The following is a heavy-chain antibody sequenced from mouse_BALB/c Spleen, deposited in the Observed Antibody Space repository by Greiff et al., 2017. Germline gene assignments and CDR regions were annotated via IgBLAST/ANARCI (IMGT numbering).Heavy chain of an antibody. Sequence: DVQLQESGPGLVKPSQSLSLTCTVTGYSITSDYAWNWIRQFPGNKLEWMGYISYSGSTSYNPSLKSRISITRDTSKNQFFLQLNSVTTEDTATYYCARYGSHFDYWGQGTTLTVSS. V-gene: IGHV3-2*02. J-gene: IGHJ2*01. CDR3: ARYGSHFDY. D-gene: IGHD1-1*02. CDR1: GYSITSDYA. CDR2: ISYSGST.